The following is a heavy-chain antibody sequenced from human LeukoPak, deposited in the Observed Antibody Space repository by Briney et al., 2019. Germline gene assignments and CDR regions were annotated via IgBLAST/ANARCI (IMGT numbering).Heavy chain of an antibody. CDR2: IIPIFGTA. D-gene: IGHD5-12*01. J-gene: IGHJ4*02. Sequence: SVKVSCKASGGTFSSYAISWVRQAPGQGLEWMGGIIPIFGTANYAQKFQGRVTITADESTSTAYMELSSLRSEDTAVYYCASIRGYSGYDNYFDYWGQGTLVTVS. V-gene: IGHV1-69*13. CDR3: ASIRGYSGYDNYFDY. CDR1: GGTFSSYA.